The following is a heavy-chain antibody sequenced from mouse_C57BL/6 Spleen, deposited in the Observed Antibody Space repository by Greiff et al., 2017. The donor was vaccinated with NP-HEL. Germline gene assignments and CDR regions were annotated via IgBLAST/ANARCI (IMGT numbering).Heavy chain of an antibody. J-gene: IGHJ3*01. Sequence: EVKLQESGPGLVKPSQSLSLTCSVTGYSITSGYYWNWIRQFPGNKLEWMGYISYDGSNNYNPSFKNRISITRDTSKNQFFLKLNSVTTEDTATYYCARELDDGYSFAYWGQGTLVTVSA. D-gene: IGHD2-3*01. CDR1: GYSITSGYY. V-gene: IGHV3-6*01. CDR2: ISYDGSN. CDR3: ARELDDGYSFAY.